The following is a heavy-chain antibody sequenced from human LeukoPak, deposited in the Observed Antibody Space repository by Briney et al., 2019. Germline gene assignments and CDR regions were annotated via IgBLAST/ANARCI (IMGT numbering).Heavy chain of an antibody. CDR2: FDPEDGET. V-gene: IGHV1-24*01. D-gene: IGHD3-3*01. Sequence: ASVKVSCKVSGYTLTELSMHWVLQAPGKGLEWMGGFDPEDGETIYAQKFQGRVTMTEDTSTDTAYMELSSLRSEDTAVYYCATDPDYDFWSGYYLGYWGQGTLVTVSS. CDR1: GYTLTELS. CDR3: ATDPDYDFWSGYYLGY. J-gene: IGHJ4*02.